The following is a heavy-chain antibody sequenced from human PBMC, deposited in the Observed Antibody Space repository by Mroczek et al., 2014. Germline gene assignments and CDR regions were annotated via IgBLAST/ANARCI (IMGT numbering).Heavy chain of an antibody. CDR2: MNPNSGNT. CDR3: ARSYISPPVVAFDI. D-gene: IGHD1-14*01. Sequence: QLVQSGAEVKKPGASVKVSCKASGYTFTSYDINWVRQATGQGLEWMGWMNPNSGNTGYAQKFQGRVTMTRNTSISTAYMELSSLRSEDTAVYYCARSYISPPVVAFDIWGQGTMVTVSS. V-gene: IGHV1-8*01. J-gene: IGHJ3*02. CDR1: GYTFTSYD.